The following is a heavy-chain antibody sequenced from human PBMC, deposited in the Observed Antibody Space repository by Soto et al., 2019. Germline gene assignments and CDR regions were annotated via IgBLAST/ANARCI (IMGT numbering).Heavy chain of an antibody. J-gene: IGHJ4*02. Sequence: ASVKVSCKASGYSFTSLDINWVGQTTGQGLEWMGWMQPSSGRTGYAQKFQGRVTMTRDTSIKTAYMELSSLTSDDTAFYYCARGVTAGVHYWGEGTMVTVYS. CDR2: MQPSSGRT. CDR1: GYSFTSLD. CDR3: ARGVTAGVHY. V-gene: IGHV1-8*01. D-gene: IGHD3-10*01.